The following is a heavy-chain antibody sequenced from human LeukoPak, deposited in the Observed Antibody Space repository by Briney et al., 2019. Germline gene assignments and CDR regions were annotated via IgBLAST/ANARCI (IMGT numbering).Heavy chain of an antibody. V-gene: IGHV4-39*01. Sequence: PSETLSLTCSVSGDSISSSSSYWGWIRQPPGKGLEWIGSIYYSGSTYYNTSLKSRVTISVDTSKNQFSLKLSSVTAADTAVYYCARHFVEWFGSPRSFWFDPWGQGTLVTVSS. D-gene: IGHD3-10*01. CDR1: GDSISSSSSY. J-gene: IGHJ5*02. CDR2: IYYSGST. CDR3: ARHFVEWFGSPRSFWFDP.